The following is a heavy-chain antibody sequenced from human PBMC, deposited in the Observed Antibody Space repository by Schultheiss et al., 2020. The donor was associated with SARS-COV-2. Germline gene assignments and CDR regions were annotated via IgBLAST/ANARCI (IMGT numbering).Heavy chain of an antibody. CDR1: GGSISSSSYF. D-gene: IGHD3-9*01. CDR3: ARDHVGYYKGTLDY. V-gene: IGHV4-39*07. CDR2: IYHSGST. Sequence: SETLSLTCTVSGGSISSSSYFWNWIRQSPGKGLEWIGEIYHSGSTNYNPSLKSRVTISVDTSRTQFSLNLTSVTAADTAVYYCARDHVGYYKGTLDYWGQGTLVTVSS. J-gene: IGHJ4*02.